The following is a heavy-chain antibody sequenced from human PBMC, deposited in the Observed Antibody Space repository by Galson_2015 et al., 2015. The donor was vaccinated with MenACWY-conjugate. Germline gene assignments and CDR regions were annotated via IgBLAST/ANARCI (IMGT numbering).Heavy chain of an antibody. Sequence: SLRLSCAASGFIFNKFAMTWIRQAPGKKGLKWVSAASGSGGVTYHADSVKGRFTISRDNSKNTLYLQMNSLKVEDTAIYYCAKGPLYDSSGSDSDYFDYWGQGTLVTVSS. D-gene: IGHD3-22*01. CDR3: AKGPLYDSSGSDSDYFDY. CDR1: GFIFNKFA. V-gene: IGHV3-23*01. CDR2: ASGSGGVT. J-gene: IGHJ4*02.